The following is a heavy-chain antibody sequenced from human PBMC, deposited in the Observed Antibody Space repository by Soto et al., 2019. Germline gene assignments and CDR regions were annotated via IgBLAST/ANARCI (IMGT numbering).Heavy chain of an antibody. V-gene: IGHV2-5*01. D-gene: IGHD3-22*01. CDR3: THSQHCYDGSAGYFYF. CDR2: LYWNDAE. J-gene: IGHJ4*02. CDR1: GFSLSSSGVG. Sequence: SGPTPLNPTQTLALMCGFCGFSLSSSGVGVGWIRQPPGKAPEWLALLYWNDAERYSPSLRSRLTITKDTSKTQVVLTMTNMDPVDTDTYYYTHSQHCYDGSAGYFYFWGQGTLVTVSS.